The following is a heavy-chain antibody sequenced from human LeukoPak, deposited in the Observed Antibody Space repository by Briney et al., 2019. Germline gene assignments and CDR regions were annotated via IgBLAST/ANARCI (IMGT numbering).Heavy chain of an antibody. CDR3: ARGRGYSYGYGRIDY. V-gene: IGHV4-34*01. D-gene: IGHD5-18*01. CDR1: GGSFSGYY. CDR2: INHSGST. J-gene: IGHJ4*02. Sequence: SETLSLTCADYGGSFSGYYWSWIRQPPGKGLEWIGEINHSGSTNYNPSLKSRVTISVDTSKNQFSLKLSSVTAADTAVYYCARGRGYSYGYGRIDYWGQGTLVTVSS.